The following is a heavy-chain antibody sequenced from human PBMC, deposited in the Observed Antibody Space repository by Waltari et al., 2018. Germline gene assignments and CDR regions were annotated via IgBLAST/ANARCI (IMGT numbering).Heavy chain of an antibody. Sequence: QVQLQQWGAGLLKPSETLSLTCAVYGGSFSGYYWSWIRQPPGKGLEWIGEINHSGSTNYNPSLKSRVTISVDTSKNQFSLKLSSVTAADTAVYYCARVVRVSIFGVVIIPPPRFRLDYWGQGTLVTVSS. J-gene: IGHJ4*02. CDR1: GGSFSGYY. D-gene: IGHD3-3*01. CDR3: ARVVRVSIFGVVIIPPPRFRLDY. V-gene: IGHV4-34*01. CDR2: INHSGST.